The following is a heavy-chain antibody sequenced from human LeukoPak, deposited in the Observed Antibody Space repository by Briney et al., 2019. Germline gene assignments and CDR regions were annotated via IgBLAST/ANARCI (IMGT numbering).Heavy chain of an antibody. CDR2: INPSGGST. Sequence: ASVKVSCKASGYTFTSYYMHRVRQAPGQGLEWMGIINPSGGSTSYAQKFQGRVTMTRDTSTSTVYMELSSLRSEDTAVYYCARGYCSSTSCSIGGWFDPWGQGTLVTVSS. CDR3: ARGYCSSTSCSIGGWFDP. D-gene: IGHD2-2*01. V-gene: IGHV1-46*01. J-gene: IGHJ5*02. CDR1: GYTFTSYY.